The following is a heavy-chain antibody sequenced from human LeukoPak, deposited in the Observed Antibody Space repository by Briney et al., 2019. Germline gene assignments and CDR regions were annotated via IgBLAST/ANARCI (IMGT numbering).Heavy chain of an antibody. CDR1: GFTFSSYA. CDR2: ISYDGSNK. CDR3: AKLIGTVVTPAFDY. D-gene: IGHD2-21*02. J-gene: IGHJ4*02. Sequence: GGSLRLSCAASGFTFSSYAMHWVRQAPGKGLEWVAVISYDGSNKYYADSVKGRFTISRDNSKNTLYLQMNSLRAEDTAVYYCAKLIGTVVTPAFDYWGQGTLVTVSS. V-gene: IGHV3-30-3*02.